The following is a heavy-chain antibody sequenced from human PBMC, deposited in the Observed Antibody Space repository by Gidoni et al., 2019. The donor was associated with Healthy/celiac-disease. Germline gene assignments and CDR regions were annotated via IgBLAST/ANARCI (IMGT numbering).Heavy chain of an antibody. J-gene: IGHJ5*02. V-gene: IGHV4-34*01. CDR3: ARGRRSSSWRESWFDP. D-gene: IGHD6-13*01. CDR2: INHSGST. Sequence: QVQLQQWGAGLLKPSETLSLTCAVYGGSFSGYYWSWIRQPPGKGLEWIGEINHSGSTNYNPSLKSRVTISVDTSKNQFSLKLSSVTAADTAVYYCARGRRSSSWRESWFDPWGQGTLVTVSS. CDR1: GGSFSGYY.